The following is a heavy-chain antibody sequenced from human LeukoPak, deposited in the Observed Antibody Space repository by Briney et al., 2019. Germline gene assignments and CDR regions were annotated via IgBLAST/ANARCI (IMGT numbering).Heavy chain of an antibody. CDR2: INPNSGCA. V-gene: IGHV1-2*04. CDR1: GYTFSGYY. D-gene: IGHD5-12*01. Sequence: ASVRVSCKASGYTFSGYYMHWVRQAPGQGLEWMGWINPNSGCANYAQKFQGWVTMTRDTSVSTAYMELSRLKSDDTAVYYCARSSEVAAMGFDYWGQGTLVTVSS. J-gene: IGHJ4*02. CDR3: ARSSEVAAMGFDY.